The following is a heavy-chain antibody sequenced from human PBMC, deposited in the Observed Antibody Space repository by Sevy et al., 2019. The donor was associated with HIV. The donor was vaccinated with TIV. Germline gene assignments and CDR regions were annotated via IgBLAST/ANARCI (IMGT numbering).Heavy chain of an antibody. CDR2: IHTNTGNP. CDR1: GYAFTSYN. V-gene: IGHV7-4-1*02. Sequence: ASVKVSCKASGYAFTSYNMNWVRQAPGQGLEWMGWIHTNTGNPTYVQGFTGRFVFSLDTSVSTAYLQISSLKAEDTAVYYCARELGPFDYWGQGTLVTVSS. D-gene: IGHD6-13*01. J-gene: IGHJ4*02. CDR3: ARELGPFDY.